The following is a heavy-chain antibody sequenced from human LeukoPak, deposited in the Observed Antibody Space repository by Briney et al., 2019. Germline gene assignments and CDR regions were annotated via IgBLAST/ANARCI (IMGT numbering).Heavy chain of an antibody. D-gene: IGHD1-7*01. V-gene: IGHV3-23*01. J-gene: IGHJ4*02. Sequence: GGSLRLSCAASGFTFSSYAMSWVRQAPGKGLEGVSAISGSGGSTYYAGSVKGRFTISRDNSKNTLYLQMNSLRAEDTAVYYCAKQGSTSPRNSYYFDYWGQGTLVTVSS. CDR2: ISGSGGST. CDR1: GFTFSSYA. CDR3: AKQGSTSPRNSYYFDY.